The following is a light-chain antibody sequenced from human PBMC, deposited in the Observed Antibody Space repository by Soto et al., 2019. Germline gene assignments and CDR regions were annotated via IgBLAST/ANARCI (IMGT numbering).Light chain of an antibody. V-gene: IGKV3-20*01. CDR3: QQYGSSPWT. CDR1: QSVSSSY. CDR2: GAS. J-gene: IGKJ1*01. Sequence: IVLPQSPGTLSLSPGERATLSCRASQSVSSSYLAWYQQKPDQAPRLLIYGASSRATGIPDRFSGSGSGTDFTLTISRLEPEDFAVYYCQQYGSSPWTFGQGTKVEIK.